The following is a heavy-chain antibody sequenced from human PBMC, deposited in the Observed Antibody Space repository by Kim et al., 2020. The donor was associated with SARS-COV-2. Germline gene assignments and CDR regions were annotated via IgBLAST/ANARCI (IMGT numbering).Heavy chain of an antibody. Sequence: SETLSLTCDVYGGSFSEYYWSWIRQPQGKGLEWIGESSHSGVTNYNPSLKSRVTISADTSTAQFSLRVSSVTAADTAVYYCARGNLYYGLDVWGQGTTVT. CDR3: ARGNLYYGLDV. CDR1: GGSFSEYY. V-gene: IGHV4-34*01. CDR2: SSHSGVT. J-gene: IGHJ6*02. D-gene: IGHD1-20*01.